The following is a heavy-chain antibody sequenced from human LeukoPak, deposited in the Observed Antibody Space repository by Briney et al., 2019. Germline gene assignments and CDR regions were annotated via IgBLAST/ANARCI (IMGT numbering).Heavy chain of an antibody. V-gene: IGHV3-73*01. J-gene: IGHJ6*02. CDR1: GFTFSGSA. CDR2: IRSKANSYAT. CDR3: TRPERDSSSWTRNYYYGMDV. Sequence: GGSLRLSCAASGFTFSGSAMHWVRQASGKGLEWGGRIRSKANSYATAYAASVKGRFTISRDESKNTAYLQMKSLKTEDTAVYYCTRPERDSSSWTRNYYYGMDVWGQGTTVTVSS. D-gene: IGHD6-13*01.